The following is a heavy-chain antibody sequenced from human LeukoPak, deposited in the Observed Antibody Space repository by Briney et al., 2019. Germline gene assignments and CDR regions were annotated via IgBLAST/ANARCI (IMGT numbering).Heavy chain of an antibody. CDR2: INPNSGGT. D-gene: IGHD3-22*01. V-gene: IGHV1-2*02. CDR3: ARGAYYYDSSGYYDY. Sequence: VSVKVSCKASGYTFTGYYMHWVRQAPGQGLEWMGWINPNSGGTNYAQKFQGRVTMTRDTSISTAYMELSRLRSDDTAVYYCARGAYYYDSSGYYDYWGQGTLVTVSS. J-gene: IGHJ4*02. CDR1: GYTFTGYY.